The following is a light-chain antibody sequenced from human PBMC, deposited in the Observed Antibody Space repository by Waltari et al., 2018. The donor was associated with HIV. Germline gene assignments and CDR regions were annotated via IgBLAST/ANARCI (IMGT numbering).Light chain of an antibody. CDR3: HQYDPWPLT. CDR2: GAS. J-gene: IGKJ4*01. Sequence: EIVLTQSPATLSVSPGERATLSCRASQSVSGKLAWYQQKPGQAPRLLIHGASTRATGIPARFSGSGSGTEFTLTISSLQSEDFAIYYCHQYDPWPLTFGGGTKVEIK. CDR1: QSVSGK. V-gene: IGKV3-15*01.